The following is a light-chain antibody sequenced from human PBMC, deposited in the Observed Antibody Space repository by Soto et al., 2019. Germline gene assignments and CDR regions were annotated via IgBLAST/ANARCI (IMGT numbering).Light chain of an antibody. J-gene: IGLJ2*01. CDR1: SIDVGGYDY. V-gene: IGLV2-14*03. Sequence: QSALTQPASVSGSPGQSITISCTGTSIDVGGYDYVSWYQQHPGKAPKLMIYDVSNRPSGVSNRFSGSKSGNTASLTISGLQAEDEADYYCSSYTSSSTLEIFGGGTKVTVL. CDR3: SSYTSSSTLEI. CDR2: DVS.